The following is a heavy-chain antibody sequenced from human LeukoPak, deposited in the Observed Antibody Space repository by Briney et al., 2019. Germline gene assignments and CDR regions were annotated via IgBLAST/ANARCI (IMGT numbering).Heavy chain of an antibody. D-gene: IGHD2-2*01. CDR1: GYTFSTYA. CDR2: INGGDGNT. V-gene: IGHV1-3*01. J-gene: IGHJ4*02. Sequence: GASAKVSCKTSGYTFSTYAIQWVRQAPGQRLEWMGWINGGDGNTKFSQKFQGRVTITRDTSASSSYMELSSLRSEDTAVYYCARSYIVVVPAVYFDYWGQGTLVTVSS. CDR3: ARSYIVVVPAVYFDY.